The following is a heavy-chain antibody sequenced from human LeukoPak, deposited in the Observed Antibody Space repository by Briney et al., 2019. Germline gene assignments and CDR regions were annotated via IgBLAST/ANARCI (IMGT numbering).Heavy chain of an antibody. CDR2: IYTSGIT. Sequence: SETLSLXCTVSGGSISSGSYYWSWIRQPAGKGLEWIGRIYTSGITNYNPSLKSRVTISVDTSKNQFSLKLSSVTAADTAVCYCANSGGVECSSGTCYTTWYFDLWGRGTLVTVSS. V-gene: IGHV4-61*02. D-gene: IGHD2-2*02. J-gene: IGHJ2*01. CDR1: GGSISSGSYY. CDR3: ANSGGVECSSGTCYTTWYFDL.